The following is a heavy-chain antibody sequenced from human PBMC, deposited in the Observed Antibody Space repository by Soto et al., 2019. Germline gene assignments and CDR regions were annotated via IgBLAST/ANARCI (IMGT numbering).Heavy chain of an antibody. CDR3: AKSGGDRWTTYYFDY. CDR1: GFTFSSNS. V-gene: IGHV3-23*01. D-gene: IGHD4-17*01. Sequence: EVQLLESGGGLVQPGGSLKLSCAASGFTFSSNSMSWVRQAPGKGLEWVSGISGSGYSTYYANSVKGRFTTSRDNSKSTLYLQMNSLRAEDTAVYYCAKSGGDRWTTYYFDYWGQGTLVTVSS. J-gene: IGHJ4*02. CDR2: ISGSGYST.